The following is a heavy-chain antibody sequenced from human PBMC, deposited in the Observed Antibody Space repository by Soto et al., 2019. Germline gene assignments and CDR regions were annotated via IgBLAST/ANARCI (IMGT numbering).Heavy chain of an antibody. CDR1: GFTFSSYA. D-gene: IGHD6-13*01. CDR2: ISYDGSNE. CDR3: AKYSSSWYDNDAFDI. J-gene: IGHJ3*02. Sequence: QVQLVESGGGVVQPGRSLRLSCAASGFTFSSYAMHWVRQAPGKGLEWVAVISYDGSNEYYADSVKGRFTVSRDNSKNTLYLQMDTLRAEDTAVYYGAKYSSSWYDNDAFDIWGQGTRVTVSS. V-gene: IGHV3-30-3*02.